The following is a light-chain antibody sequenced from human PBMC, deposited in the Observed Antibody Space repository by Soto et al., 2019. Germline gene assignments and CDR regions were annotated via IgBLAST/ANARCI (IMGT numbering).Light chain of an antibody. J-gene: IGKJ1*01. Sequence: IHITQSPSSLSASVGDRLTITCRASQGIRKDLGWYQQKPGKAPKLLIFAASSLQSGVPSRFSGSGSGTDFTLTISSLQPEDFATYYCLHDYNYPQAFGQGTKVDIK. CDR3: LHDYNYPQA. CDR2: AAS. CDR1: QGIRKD. V-gene: IGKV1-6*01.